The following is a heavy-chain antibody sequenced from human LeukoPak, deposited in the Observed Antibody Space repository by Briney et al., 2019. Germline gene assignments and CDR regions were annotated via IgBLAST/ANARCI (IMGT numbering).Heavy chain of an antibody. Sequence: GGSLRLSCAASGFTFSSYAMHWVRQAPGKGLEWVAVISYDGSNKYYADSVKGRFTISRDNSKNTLYLQMNSLRAEDTAVYYCARDDCSSTSCYVGYYYGMDVWGQGTTVSVSS. J-gene: IGHJ6*02. CDR2: ISYDGSNK. CDR3: ARDDCSSTSCYVGYYYGMDV. V-gene: IGHV3-30-3*01. CDR1: GFTFSSYA. D-gene: IGHD2-2*01.